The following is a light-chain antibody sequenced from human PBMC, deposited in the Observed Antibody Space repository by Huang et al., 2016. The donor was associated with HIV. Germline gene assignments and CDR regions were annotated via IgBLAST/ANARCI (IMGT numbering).Light chain of an antibody. CDR1: QSVSSN. Sequence: EIVMTQSPGTLSVSPGERATLSCGASQSVSSNLAWFQQKPGQAPRLLSYGASTRATGIPARFSGSGSGTDFTLTINSLQSEDFAVYYCQHYNNWPWTLGQGTKVEIK. CDR2: GAS. CDR3: QHYNNWPWT. V-gene: IGKV3-15*01. J-gene: IGKJ1*01.